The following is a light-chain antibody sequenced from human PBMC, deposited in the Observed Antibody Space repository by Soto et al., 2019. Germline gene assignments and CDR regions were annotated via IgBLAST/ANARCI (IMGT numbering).Light chain of an antibody. CDR2: GAS. Sequence: DLQMTQSPSSLSASVGDRVTISCRASQVINNYLAWYQQRPGKGPKLLIYGASTLQSGVPSRFSGSGSGTDFTLTIRSLQPEDVATYYCQKYNSAPPVTFGPGTTVHV. CDR1: QVINNY. CDR3: QKYNSAPPVT. J-gene: IGKJ3*01. V-gene: IGKV1-27*01.